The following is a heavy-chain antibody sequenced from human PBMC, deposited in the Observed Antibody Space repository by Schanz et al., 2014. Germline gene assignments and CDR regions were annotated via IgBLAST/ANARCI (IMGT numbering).Heavy chain of an antibody. V-gene: IGHV3-23*04. CDR1: GLTFSNHA. Sequence: EVQLVESGGGLVQPGGSLRLSCAASGLTFSNHAMSWVRQAPGKGLEWVSDISDSGDSTHYADSVKGRFTISRDNAKNSLFLQMNSLSAEDTAVYYCAKVAPAATYLDSWGLGTLVTVSS. CDR3: AKVAPAATYLDS. D-gene: IGHD2-2*01. CDR2: ISDSGDST. J-gene: IGHJ4*02.